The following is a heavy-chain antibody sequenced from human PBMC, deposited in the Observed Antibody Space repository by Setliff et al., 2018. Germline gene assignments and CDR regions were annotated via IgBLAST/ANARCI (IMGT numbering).Heavy chain of an antibody. J-gene: IGHJ6*02. CDR1: GYTFTSYD. Sequence: ASVKASCKASGYTFTSYDINWVRQATGQGLEWMGWMNPNSGNTGYAQKFQGRVTMTRNTSISTAYMGLSSLRSEDTAVYYCATYCSGGSCYSFLYNYYYYGMDVWGQGTTVTVSS. CDR2: MNPNSGNT. V-gene: IGHV1-8*02. D-gene: IGHD2-15*01. CDR3: ATYCSGGSCYSFLYNYYYYGMDV.